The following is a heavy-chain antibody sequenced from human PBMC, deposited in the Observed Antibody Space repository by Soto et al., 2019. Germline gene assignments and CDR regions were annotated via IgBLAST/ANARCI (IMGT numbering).Heavy chain of an antibody. CDR2: IDDSGST. V-gene: IGHV4-39*01. J-gene: IGHJ6*02. Sequence: PSETLSLTCTVSSGTISSRSHYWAWIRQPPGKGPEWIGVIDDSGSTHYSESLKSRVTISVDTSKNQSSLKVSSVTATDTAVYYCARQGRNTRIVLIKHYATDFWGQGTAVTVSS. CDR1: SGTISSRSHY. CDR3: ARQGRNTRIVLIKHYATDF. D-gene: IGHD1-1*01.